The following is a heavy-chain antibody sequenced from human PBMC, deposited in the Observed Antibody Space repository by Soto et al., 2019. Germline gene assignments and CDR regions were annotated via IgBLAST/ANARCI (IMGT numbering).Heavy chain of an antibody. CDR2: INAANGNT. CDR3: ARRSRDGDGTLDH. D-gene: IGHD1-26*01. CDR1: VDIFTNYA. V-gene: IGHV1-3*01. J-gene: IGHJ4*02. Sequence: QVQLVQSGAEVKKPGASVKVSCKASVDIFTNYAFHWVRQAPGQGLEWMGRINAANGNTESSQKFQGRVNITRDTSASTAYMEVSSLKYEDTAVYYCARRSRDGDGTLDHWGQGTLVTVS.